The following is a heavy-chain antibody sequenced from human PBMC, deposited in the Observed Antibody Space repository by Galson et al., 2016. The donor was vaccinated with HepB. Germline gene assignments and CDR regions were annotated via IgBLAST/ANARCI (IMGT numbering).Heavy chain of an antibody. V-gene: IGHV6-1*01. J-gene: IGHJ6*02. CDR3: ARDGRLKYYGMDV. CDR1: GDSVSRNNVA. CDR2: TYYSSKWYN. D-gene: IGHD5/OR15-5a*01. Sequence: CAISGDSVSRNNVAWYWIRQPPSRGLEWLGRTYYSSKWYNDYALSLKSRISINADTSKNQIFLQLNSVTPDDTAVYYCARDGRLKYYGMDVWGQGTTVTVSS.